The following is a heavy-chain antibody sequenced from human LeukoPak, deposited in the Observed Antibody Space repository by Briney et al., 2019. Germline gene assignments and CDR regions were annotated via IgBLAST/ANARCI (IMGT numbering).Heavy chain of an antibody. CDR1: GGTFSSYT. CDR2: IIPILGIA. V-gene: IGHV1-69*04. J-gene: IGHJ4*02. Sequence: ASVKVSCKASGGTFSSYTISWVRQAPGQWLEWMGRIIPILGIANYAQKFQGRVTITADKSTSTAYMELSSLRSEDTAVYYCARDLVVVPAAIRLVYEGVFDYWGQGTLVTVSS. CDR3: ARDLVVVPAAIRLVYEGVFDY. D-gene: IGHD2-2*02.